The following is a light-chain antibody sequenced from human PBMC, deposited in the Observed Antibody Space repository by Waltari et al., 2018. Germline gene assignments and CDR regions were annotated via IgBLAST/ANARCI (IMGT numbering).Light chain of an antibody. J-gene: IGKJ2*01. CDR1: QSISRI. CDR2: AAS. CDR3: QQYNNLQT. V-gene: IGKV3-15*01. Sequence: EILMTQSPATLSVSPGERATLSCRASQSISRILAWYQQKPSKAHRLLIYAASTRATGIPTRFRGSGSVTEFTLTISSLQSEDFAVYYCQQYNNLQTFGQGTKLEIK.